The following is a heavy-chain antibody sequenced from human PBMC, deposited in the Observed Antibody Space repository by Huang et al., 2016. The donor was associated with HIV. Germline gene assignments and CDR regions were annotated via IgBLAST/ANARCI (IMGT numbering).Heavy chain of an antibody. V-gene: IGHV3-7*01. D-gene: IGHD6-19*01. CDR1: GFSISTYW. CDR3: TRGPLGWLVHRYFYH. Sequence: EVQLVESGGGLVQPGGSLRGSCAASGFSISTYWMSWVRQTPGKGRGWVASIKQDGSEKDYVDAVKGRFIISRDNAKNSLYLQMNSLRAEDTAVYYCTRGPLGWLVHRYFYHWGQGTLVTVSS. CDR2: IKQDGSEK. J-gene: IGHJ1*01.